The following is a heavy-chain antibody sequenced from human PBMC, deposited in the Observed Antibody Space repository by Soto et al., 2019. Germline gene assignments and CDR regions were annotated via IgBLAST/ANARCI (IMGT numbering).Heavy chain of an antibody. CDR1: GFTFSSYG. CDR3: AKNTWEVRFERFDY. D-gene: IGHD3-16*01. V-gene: IGHV3-30*18. Sequence: GGSLRLSCAASGFTFSSYGMSWVRQAPGKGLEWVAVISYDGSNKYYADSVKGRFTISRDNSKNTLFLQMNSLRAEDTAVYYCAKNTWEVRFERFDYWGQGTLVTVS. CDR2: ISYDGSNK. J-gene: IGHJ4*02.